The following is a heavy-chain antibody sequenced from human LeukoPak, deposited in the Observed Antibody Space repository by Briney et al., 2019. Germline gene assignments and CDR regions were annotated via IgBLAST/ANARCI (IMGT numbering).Heavy chain of an antibody. Sequence: PGGSLRLSCAASGFTFSSYAMHWVRQAPGKGLEWVAVISYDGSNKYYADSVKGRFTISRDNSKNTLYLQMNSLRAEDTAVYYCARDPIVGAGYYFDYWGQGTLVTVSS. CDR3: ARDPIVGAGYYFDY. J-gene: IGHJ4*02. V-gene: IGHV3-30-3*01. CDR2: ISYDGSNK. CDR1: GFTFSSYA. D-gene: IGHD1-26*01.